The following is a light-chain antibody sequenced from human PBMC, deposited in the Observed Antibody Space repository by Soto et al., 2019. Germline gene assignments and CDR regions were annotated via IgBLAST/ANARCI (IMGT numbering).Light chain of an antibody. J-gene: IGKJ5*01. CDR2: DAS. Sequence: EIVLTQSPATLSLFPGERATLSCRASQSVSIYLAWYQQKPGQAPRRLIYDASNRATGIPARFSGSGSGTDFTLTISSLEPEDFAVYYCQQRSNWPPEITFGQGTRLEIK. CDR1: QSVSIY. V-gene: IGKV3-11*01. CDR3: QQRSNWPPEIT.